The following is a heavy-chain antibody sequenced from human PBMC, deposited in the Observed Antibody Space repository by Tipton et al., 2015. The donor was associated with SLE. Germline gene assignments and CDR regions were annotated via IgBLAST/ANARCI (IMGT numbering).Heavy chain of an antibody. V-gene: IGHV3-33*01. CDR1: GFTFSSYG. D-gene: IGHD3-22*01. CDR3: ARDYYDSSGFYPFDY. CDR2: IWYDGSNK. J-gene: IGHJ4*02. Sequence: SLRLSCAASGFTFSSYGMHWVRQAPGKGLEWVAVIWYDGSNKYYADSVKGRFTISRDNSKNTLYLQMNSLRAEDTAVYYCARDYYDSSGFYPFDYWGQGTLVTVSS.